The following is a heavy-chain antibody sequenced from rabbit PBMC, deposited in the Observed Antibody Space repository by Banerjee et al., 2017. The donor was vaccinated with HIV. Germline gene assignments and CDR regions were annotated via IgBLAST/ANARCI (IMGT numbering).Heavy chain of an antibody. Sequence: QEQLEESGGDLVKPEGSLTLTCTASGFSFSSSYWICWVRQAPGKGLEWIACIYTGSGSTYYASWAKGRFTISKTSSTTVTLQMTSLTAADTATYFCASWTSANGYSMNLWGPGTLVTVS. J-gene: IGHJ4*01. CDR1: GFSFSSSYW. CDR3: ASWTSANGYSMNL. D-gene: IGHD1-1*01. V-gene: IGHV1S45*01. CDR2: IYTGSGST.